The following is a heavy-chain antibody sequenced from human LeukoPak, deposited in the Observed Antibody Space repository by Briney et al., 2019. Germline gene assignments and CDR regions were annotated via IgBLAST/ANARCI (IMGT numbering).Heavy chain of an antibody. J-gene: IGHJ4*02. Sequence: PGGSLRLSCAASGFTFSSYSMNWVRQAPGKGLEWASSISSSSYVYYADSVKGRFTISRDNAKNSLYLQMNSLRAEDTAVYYCARDPRIAAASDYWGQGTLVTVSS. CDR1: GFTFSSYS. V-gene: IGHV3-21*01. D-gene: IGHD6-13*01. CDR3: ARDPRIAAASDY. CDR2: ISSSSYV.